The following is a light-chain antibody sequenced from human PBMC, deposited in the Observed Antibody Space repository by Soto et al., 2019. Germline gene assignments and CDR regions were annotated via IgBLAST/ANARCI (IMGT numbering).Light chain of an antibody. CDR1: QTFTNTY. CDR2: DAS. V-gene: IGKV3-20*01. J-gene: IGKJ1*01. CDR3: QLYGVSPKT. Sequence: EIVLTQSPGTLSLSPGERATLSCRASQTFTNTYLAWYQQTPGQAPSLLIVDASTRATGIPDWCSGSGSGTDLTRIISRLAAEDFAVYCCQLYGVSPKTFGQGTNVEVK.